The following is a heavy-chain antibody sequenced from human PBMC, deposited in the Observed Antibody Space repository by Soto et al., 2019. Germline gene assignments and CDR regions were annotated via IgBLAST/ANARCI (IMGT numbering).Heavy chain of an antibody. CDR2: IYDSGST. Sequence: SETLSLTCTVSGGSISSYYWSWIRQPPGMGLEWIGYIYDSGSTDYNPSLKSRVSISIDTSKNQFSLKLNSVTAADTAVYYCATNPSGGSRRNWLDPWGQATFVTGSS. CDR3: ATNPSGGSRRNWLDP. CDR1: GGSISSYY. J-gene: IGHJ5*02. V-gene: IGHV4-59*01. D-gene: IGHD2-15*01.